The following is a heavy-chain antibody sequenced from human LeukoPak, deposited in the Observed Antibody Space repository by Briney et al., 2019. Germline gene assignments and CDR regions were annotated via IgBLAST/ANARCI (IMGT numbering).Heavy chain of an antibody. CDR3: TTENCSGGSCYLDY. Sequence: GGSLRLSCAASGFTFSNAWMSWVRQAPGKGLEWVGRIKSKTDGGTTDYAAPVKGRFTISRDDSKNTLYLQMNSLKTEDTAVYYCTTENCSGGSCYLDYWGQGTLVTVSS. CDR2: IKSKTDGGTT. D-gene: IGHD2-15*01. V-gene: IGHV3-15*01. J-gene: IGHJ4*02. CDR1: GFTFSNAW.